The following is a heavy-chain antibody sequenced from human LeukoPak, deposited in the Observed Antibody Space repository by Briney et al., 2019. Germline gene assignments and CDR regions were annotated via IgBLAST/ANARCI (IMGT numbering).Heavy chain of an antibody. Sequence: TSVKVSCKSSGYTFTSNGISWVRQAPGQGLEWMGWISAYSGNTNYAQKLQGRVTMTTDTSTSTAYVELRSLRTDDTAVYYCARDSVVPAANADYWGQGTLVTVSS. D-gene: IGHD2-2*01. CDR3: ARDSVVPAANADY. CDR1: GYTFTSNG. V-gene: IGHV1-18*04. J-gene: IGHJ4*02. CDR2: ISAYSGNT.